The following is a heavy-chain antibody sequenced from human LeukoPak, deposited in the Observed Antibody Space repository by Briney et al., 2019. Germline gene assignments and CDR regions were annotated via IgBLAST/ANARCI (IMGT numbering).Heavy chain of an antibody. Sequence: SETLSLTCTVSGGSISSYYWSWIRQPAGKGLEWTGRIYTSGSTNYNPSLKSRVTMSVDTSKNQFSLKLSSVTAADTAVYYCARDYLVGMVTYYYYGMDVWGQGTTVTVSS. D-gene: IGHD5-24*01. J-gene: IGHJ6*02. CDR2: IYTSGST. CDR1: GGSISSYY. V-gene: IGHV4-4*07. CDR3: ARDYLVGMVTYYYYGMDV.